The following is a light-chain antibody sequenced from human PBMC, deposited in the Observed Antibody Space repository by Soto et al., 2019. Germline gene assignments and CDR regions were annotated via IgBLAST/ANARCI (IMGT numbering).Light chain of an antibody. Sequence: EIVLTQSPVTLSLSPGERATPSCRASQSVSSSYLAWYQQKPGLAPRLLIYGASSRATGIPDRFSGSGSGTDFTLTISRPEPEDFAVFYCQQYGSSPITFGQGTRLEI. CDR1: QSVSSSY. CDR2: GAS. J-gene: IGKJ5*01. V-gene: IGKV3-20*01. CDR3: QQYGSSPIT.